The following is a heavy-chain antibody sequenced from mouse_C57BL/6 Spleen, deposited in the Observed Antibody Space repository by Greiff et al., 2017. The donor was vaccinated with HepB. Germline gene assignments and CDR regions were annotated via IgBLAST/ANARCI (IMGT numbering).Heavy chain of an antibody. CDR2: INPNNGGT. CDR3: ASTTVVATRYAMDY. D-gene: IGHD1-1*01. J-gene: IGHJ4*01. Sequence: EVQLQQSGPELVKPGASVKISCKASGYTFTDYYMNWVKQSHGKSLEWIGDINPNNGGTSYNQKFKGKATLTVDKSSSTAYMELRSLTSEDSAVYYCASTTVVATRYAMDYWGQGTSVTVSS. V-gene: IGHV1-26*01. CDR1: GYTFTDYY.